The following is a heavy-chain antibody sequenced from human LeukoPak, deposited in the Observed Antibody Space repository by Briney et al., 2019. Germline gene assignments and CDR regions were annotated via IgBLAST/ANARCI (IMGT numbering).Heavy chain of an antibody. Sequence: GGSLRLSCAASGFTFSNYGMPWVRQAPDKGLEWVAFIRSDGSNKYNADSVKGRFTTSRDNSKNTLYLQMSSLKASDTAMYYCARHLSGLLQSTYFDYWGQGTLVTVSS. V-gene: IGHV3-30*02. CDR1: GFTFSNYG. D-gene: IGHD4-11*01. CDR3: ARHLSGLLQSTYFDY. CDR2: IRSDGSNK. J-gene: IGHJ4*02.